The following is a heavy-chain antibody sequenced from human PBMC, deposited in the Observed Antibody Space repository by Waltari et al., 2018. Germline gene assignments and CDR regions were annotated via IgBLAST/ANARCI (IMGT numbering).Heavy chain of an antibody. D-gene: IGHD3-10*01. CDR2: IYYSGGT. Sequence: QVQLQESGPGLVKPSQTLSLTCTVSGGSISSGDYYWSWIRQPPGKGLEWIGYIYYSGGTYYNPSLKSRVTISVDTAKNQFSLKLSSVTAADTAVYYCARAVGSGSYYNEDWFDPWGQGTLVTVSS. V-gene: IGHV4-30-4*08. J-gene: IGHJ5*02. CDR1: GGSISSGDYY. CDR3: ARAVGSGSYYNEDWFDP.